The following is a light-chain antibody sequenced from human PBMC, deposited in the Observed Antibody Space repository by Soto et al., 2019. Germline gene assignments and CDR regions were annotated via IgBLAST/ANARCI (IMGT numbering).Light chain of an antibody. CDR3: SSYTSSSSPHVV. CDR2: DVS. V-gene: IGLV2-14*01. J-gene: IGLJ2*01. Sequence: QSALTQPASVSGSPGQSITISCTGTSSDVGGYNDVSWYQQHPGKAPKLMIYDVSNRPSGVPNRFSGSKSGNTASLTISGLQAEDEADYYCSSYTSSSSPHVVFGGGTKLPVL. CDR1: SSDVGGYND.